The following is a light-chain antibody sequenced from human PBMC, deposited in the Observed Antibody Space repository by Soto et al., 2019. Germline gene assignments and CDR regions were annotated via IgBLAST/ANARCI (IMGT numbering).Light chain of an antibody. Sequence: EIVLTQSPATLSLSPGERATLSCRASQSVGRDLAWYQQRPGQPPRLLIYDASNRATGIPVRFSGGGSGTDFTLTISRLEPEDFAVYYCQQYGSSPPITFGQGTRLEIK. CDR3: QQYGSSPPIT. V-gene: IGKV3-20*01. J-gene: IGKJ5*01. CDR2: DAS. CDR1: QSVGRD.